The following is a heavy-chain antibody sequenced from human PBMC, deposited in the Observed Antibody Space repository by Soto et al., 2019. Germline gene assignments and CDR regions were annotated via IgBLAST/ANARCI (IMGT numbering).Heavy chain of an antibody. V-gene: IGHV4-4*07. J-gene: IGHJ5*02. CDR2: ISTSGST. Sequence: SETLSLTCTVSGGSISGYYWSWIRQPAGKGLEWIVRISTSGSTNYNPSLKSRVTMPVDTSKNQFSLKLSSVTAADTAGYYCARDLAIVDGKGWFDPWGQGTLVTVS. CDR3: ARDLAIVDGKGWFDP. CDR1: GGSISGYY. D-gene: IGHD2-15*01.